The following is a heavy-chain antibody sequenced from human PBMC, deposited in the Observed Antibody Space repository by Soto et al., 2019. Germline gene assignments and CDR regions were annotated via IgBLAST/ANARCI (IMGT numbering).Heavy chain of an antibody. CDR3: IQSRCGGDCLQSYASHYYYGMDV. J-gene: IGHJ6*02. D-gene: IGHD2-21*02. CDR2: IYWDDDK. Sequence: SGPTLVNPTQTLTLTCTFSGFSLSTSGVGVGWIRQPPGKALEWLALIYWDDDKRYSPSLRSRLTINKDTSKNQVILTMTNMDPVDTATYYCIQSRCGGDCLQSYASHYYYGMDVWGQGTTVTVSS. CDR1: GFSLSTSGVG. V-gene: IGHV2-5*02.